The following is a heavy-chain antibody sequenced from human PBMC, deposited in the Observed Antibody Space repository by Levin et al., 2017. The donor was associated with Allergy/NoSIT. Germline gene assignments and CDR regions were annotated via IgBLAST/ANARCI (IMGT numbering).Heavy chain of an antibody. CDR2: ISYDGSEK. CDR3: VKSVAGTGIYGMDV. V-gene: IGHV3-30*18. J-gene: IGHJ6*02. D-gene: IGHD6-19*01. Sequence: GGSLRLSCAASGFSFSNYGMHWVRQAPGKGLEWVAVISYDGSEKYYTDSVMGRFTISRDNSKNTLFLQINSLRAQDTAVYYCVKSVAGTGIYGMDVWGQGTTVTVSS. CDR1: GFSFSNYG.